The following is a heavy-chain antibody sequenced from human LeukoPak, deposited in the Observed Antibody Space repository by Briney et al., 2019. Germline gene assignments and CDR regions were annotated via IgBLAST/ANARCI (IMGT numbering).Heavy chain of an antibody. CDR2: IKQDGSEK. Sequence: GGSLRLSCAASGFTFSNYWMSWVRQAPGKGLEWVANIKQDGSEKNYVDSVRGRFTISRDNTMNSLYLQMSSLRAEDTAVYYCATDRGWRTSGYYLHYFEYWGQGTLVTFSS. V-gene: IGHV3-7*01. J-gene: IGHJ4*02. CDR3: ATDRGWRTSGYYLHYFEY. CDR1: GFTFSNYW. D-gene: IGHD3-3*01.